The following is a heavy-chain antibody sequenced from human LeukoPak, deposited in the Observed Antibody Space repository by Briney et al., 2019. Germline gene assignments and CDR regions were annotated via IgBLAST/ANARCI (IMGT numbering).Heavy chain of an antibody. V-gene: IGHV4-30-4*08. D-gene: IGHD3-3*01. Sequence: SETLSLTCTVSGGSISSGDYYWSWIRQPPGKGLEWIGYIYYSGSTYYNPSLKSRVTISVDTSKNQFSLKLSSVTAADTAVYYCARQTSGGLRYYDFWRDQFNWFDPWGQGTLVTVSS. CDR3: ARQTSGGLRYYDFWRDQFNWFDP. CDR1: GGSISSGDYY. CDR2: IYYSGST. J-gene: IGHJ5*02.